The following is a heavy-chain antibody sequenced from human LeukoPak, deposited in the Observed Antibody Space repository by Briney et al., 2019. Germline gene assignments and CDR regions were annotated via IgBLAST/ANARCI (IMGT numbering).Heavy chain of an antibody. J-gene: IGHJ4*02. CDR3: ARHWAPITIFGVVMPPPYFDY. CDR2: IYYSGST. Sequence: TLSLTCTVSGGSISSSSYYWGWLRQPPGTGLEWIGSIYYSGSTYYNPSLKSRVTISVDTSKNQFSLKLSSVTAADTAVYYCARHWAPITIFGVVMPPPYFDYWGQGTLVTVSS. D-gene: IGHD3-3*01. CDR1: GGSISSSSYY. V-gene: IGHV4-39*01.